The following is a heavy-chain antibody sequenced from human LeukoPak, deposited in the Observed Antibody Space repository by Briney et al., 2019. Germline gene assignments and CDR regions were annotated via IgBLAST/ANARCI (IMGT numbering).Heavy chain of an antibody. J-gene: IGHJ4*02. CDR1: GYIFTSYG. Sequence: ASVKDSCKATGYIFTSYGISWVRQAPGQGLEWMGWISAYNGHTNYAQKLQGRVTMATDTSTSTDYMELRSLRSDDMVFYAEESIRYFDWLLLNWGQGTLVTVSS. CDR3: ESIRYFDWLLLN. V-gene: IGHV1-18*03. CDR2: ISAYNGHT. D-gene: IGHD3-9*01.